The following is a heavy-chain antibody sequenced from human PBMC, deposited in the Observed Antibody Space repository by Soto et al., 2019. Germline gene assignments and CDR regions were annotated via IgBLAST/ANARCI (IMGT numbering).Heavy chain of an antibody. Sequence: GGSLRLSCAASGFPFSSYAMSWVRQAPGKGLEWVSAIRGRGGGTYYADSVKGRFTISGAESKNTLYLQMNSLRAEDTAVYCCAKGMTLYADSCCYSTRMDVGDQGAMVTVSS. CDR1: GFPFSSYA. V-gene: IGHV3-23*01. D-gene: IGHD3-22*01. CDR2: IRGRGGGT. CDR3: AKGMTLYADSCCYSTRMDV. J-gene: IGHJ6*02.